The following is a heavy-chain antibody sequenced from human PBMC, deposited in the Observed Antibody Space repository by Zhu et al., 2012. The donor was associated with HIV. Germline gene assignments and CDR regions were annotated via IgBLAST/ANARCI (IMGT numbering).Heavy chain of an antibody. V-gene: IGHV4-30-4*08. CDR2: IYHSGNA. D-gene: IGHD1-26*01. CDR1: GGSIISGGHY. J-gene: IGHJ5*02. Sequence: QVQLQESGPRLVKPSQTLSLTCIVSGGSIISGGHYWSWVRQTPGRGLEWIASIYHSGNAYYNASLKSRGTVSVDKSRNRFSLILTSVTAADTAVYYCARTRESGNYYGGVSWFDPWGQGTLVTVSS. CDR3: ARTRESGNYYGGVSWFDP.